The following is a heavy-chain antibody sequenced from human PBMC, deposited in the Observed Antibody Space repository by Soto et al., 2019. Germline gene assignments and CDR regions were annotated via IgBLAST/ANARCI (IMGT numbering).Heavy chain of an antibody. CDR1: GFTFSSYG. CDR2: IWYDGSNK. V-gene: IGHV3-33*01. CDR3: ARDPRITIFGVVIRPEDGMDV. D-gene: IGHD3-3*01. J-gene: IGHJ6*02. Sequence: PGGSLRLSCAASGFTFSSYGMHWVRQAPGKGLEWVAVIWYDGSNKYYADSVKGRFTISRDNSKNTLYLQMNSLRAEDTAVYYCARDPRITIFGVVIRPEDGMDVWGQGTTVTVSS.